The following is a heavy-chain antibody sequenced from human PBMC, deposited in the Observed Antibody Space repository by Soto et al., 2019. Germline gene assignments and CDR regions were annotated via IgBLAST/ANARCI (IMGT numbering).Heavy chain of an antibody. J-gene: IGHJ4*02. CDR3: AKWESNGRYSYYFDY. Sequence: EVQLLGSGGGLVQPGGSLRLSCAASGFTFSSYAMSWVRQAPGKGLEWVSAISGSGGSTYYADSVKDRFTISRDTSKNPLYLQMNSLSAEDTAVYYCAKWESNGRYSYYFDYWGQGTLVTVSS. CDR1: GFTFSSYA. D-gene: IGHD1-26*01. V-gene: IGHV3-23*01. CDR2: ISGSGGST.